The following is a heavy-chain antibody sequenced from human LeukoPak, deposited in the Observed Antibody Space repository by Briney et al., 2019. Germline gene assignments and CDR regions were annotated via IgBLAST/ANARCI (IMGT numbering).Heavy chain of an antibody. V-gene: IGHV1-24*01. CDR3: ARDASGQWLVMPGFDP. CDR2: FDPEHGET. D-gene: IGHD6-19*01. Sequence: ASVKVSCKVSGYTLTELSIHWVRQAPGKGLEWRGGFDPEHGETIYAQKFQGRVTMTEDTSTDTAYMELSSLGAEDTAVYYCARDASGQWLVMPGFDPWGQGTLVTVSS. J-gene: IGHJ5*02. CDR1: GYTLTELS.